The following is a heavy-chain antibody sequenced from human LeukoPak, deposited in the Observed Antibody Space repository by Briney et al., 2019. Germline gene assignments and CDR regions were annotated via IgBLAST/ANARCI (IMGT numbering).Heavy chain of an antibody. J-gene: IGHJ4*02. D-gene: IGHD3-22*01. V-gene: IGHV1-2*02. CDR1: GYAFTNYG. CDR2: INPNSGGT. CDR3: AREISPYYYDSSGANYFDY. Sequence: GASVKVSCKASGYAFTNYGISWVRQAPGQGLEWMGWINPNSGGTNYAQKFQGRVTMTRNTSISTAYMELSRLRSDDAAVYYCAREISPYYYDSSGANYFDYWGQGTLVTVSS.